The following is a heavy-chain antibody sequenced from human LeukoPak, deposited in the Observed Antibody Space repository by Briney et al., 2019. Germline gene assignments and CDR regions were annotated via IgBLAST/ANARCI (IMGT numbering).Heavy chain of an antibody. CDR3: ARLSGTSGTTSRVLHF. Sequence: GGSLRLSCAASGFTFTTYAMIWVRRAPGRGLEWVSAVSGGGDVTYYVDSVKGRFTISRDNSENTVSLQLNSLRAEDTAVYYCARLSGTSGTTSRVLHFWGQGALVTVAS. CDR2: VSGGGDVT. D-gene: IGHD1-1*01. CDR1: GFTFTTYA. V-gene: IGHV3-23*01. J-gene: IGHJ4*02.